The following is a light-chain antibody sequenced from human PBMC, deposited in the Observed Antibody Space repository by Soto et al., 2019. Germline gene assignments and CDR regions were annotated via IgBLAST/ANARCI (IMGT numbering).Light chain of an antibody. CDR3: QQAASFPIT. CDR2: TAS. V-gene: IGKV1-12*01. Sequence: DIQMTQSPSSVSASVGYRVTITCRASQGVSTWLAWYQQKPGKAPNLLIYTASSLQSGVPSRFSGSGSGTDFTLTINGLQPEDFATYYCQQAASFPITFGQGTRLEI. CDR1: QGVSTW. J-gene: IGKJ5*01.